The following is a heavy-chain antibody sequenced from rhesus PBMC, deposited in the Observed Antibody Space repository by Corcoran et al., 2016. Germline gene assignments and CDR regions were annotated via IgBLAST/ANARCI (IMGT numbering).Heavy chain of an antibody. D-gene: IGHD3-16*01. V-gene: IGHV3-7*01. CDR2: ISKTGKTI. Sequence: EVQLVASGGGLVKPGGSLRLSFAASGFPFGDYGLPCVRQAPGKELEGVSSISKTGKTIYYADSGKGRFTVSRDNAKNSLSLQMNSLRAEDTAVYYCISGRSGSYYYGGEYFEFWGQGALVTVSS. CDR3: ISGRSGSYYYGGEYFEF. CDR1: GFPFGDYG. J-gene: IGHJ1*01.